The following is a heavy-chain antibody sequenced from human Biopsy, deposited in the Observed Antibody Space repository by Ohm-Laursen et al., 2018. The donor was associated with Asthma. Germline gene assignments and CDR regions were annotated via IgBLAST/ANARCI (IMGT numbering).Heavy chain of an antibody. D-gene: IGHD6-19*01. CDR2: VYWTGST. CDR1: GGSISSFY. Sequence: GTLSLTCSAYGGSISSFYWSWIRQSPEKGLEWMGYVYWTGSTNYNPSLKSRITMSVDTSKNRMLLELTSVTAADTAIYYCVRAVRNEQWLAPFDYWGQGKPVTVSS. CDR3: VRAVRNEQWLAPFDY. J-gene: IGHJ4*02. V-gene: IGHV4-59*01.